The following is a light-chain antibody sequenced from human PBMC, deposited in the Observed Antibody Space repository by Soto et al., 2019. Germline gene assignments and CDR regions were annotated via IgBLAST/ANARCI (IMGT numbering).Light chain of an antibody. CDR1: QSVSSN. CDR3: QQYNNWPIT. CDR2: GAS. V-gene: IGKV3-15*01. J-gene: IGKJ5*01. Sequence: EIVMTQSPATLSVSPGERATLSCRASQSVSSNLAWYQQKPGQAPRLLIYGASIRATGIPARFSGSGSGTGFTLTIISLRSEDFAVYYCQQYNNWPITFGEGTRLEIK.